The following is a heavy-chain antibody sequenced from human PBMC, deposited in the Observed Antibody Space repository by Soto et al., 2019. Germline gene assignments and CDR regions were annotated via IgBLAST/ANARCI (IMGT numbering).Heavy chain of an antibody. Sequence: GGSLSLSCAASGFNFRRYAMSWVRQAPGKGLEWVSAIRGSGGSTYYADPVKGRFTISRDYPKNTLYLQMHSLRAADTAVYYCAKSGAIIGVVVADFGWFDPWGQGTLVTVSS. CDR1: GFNFRRYA. CDR3: AKSGAIIGVVVADFGWFDP. V-gene: IGHV3-23*01. D-gene: IGHD2-15*01. J-gene: IGHJ5*02. CDR2: IRGSGGST.